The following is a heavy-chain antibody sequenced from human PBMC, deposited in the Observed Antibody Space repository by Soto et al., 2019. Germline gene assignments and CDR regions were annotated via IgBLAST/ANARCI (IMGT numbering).Heavy chain of an antibody. CDR3: ARDGSNYEPTDY. CDR2: INPNSGGT. D-gene: IGHD4-4*01. CDR1: GCTFTGYY. Sequence: ASVKVSCKASGCTFTGYYMHWVRQAPGQGLEWMGWINPNSGGTNYAQKFQGRVTMTRDTSISTAYMELSRLRSDDTAVYYCARDGSNYEPTDYWGQGTLVTVSS. V-gene: IGHV1-2*02. J-gene: IGHJ4*02.